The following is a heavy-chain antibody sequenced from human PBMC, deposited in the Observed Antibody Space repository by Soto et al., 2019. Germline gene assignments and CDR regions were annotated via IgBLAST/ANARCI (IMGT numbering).Heavy chain of an antibody. CDR1: EYTFINYA. Sequence: ASVKVSCKASEYTFINYAMHWVRQAPGQRLEWMGWINTGNGKTRYSEKFQGRLTITRDTSASTAYMELSSLTSEDTAVYFCARANSSFEYNYFDPWGQGTLVTVSS. CDR3: ARANSSFEYNYFDP. V-gene: IGHV1-3*04. J-gene: IGHJ5*02. D-gene: IGHD6-6*01. CDR2: INTGNGKT.